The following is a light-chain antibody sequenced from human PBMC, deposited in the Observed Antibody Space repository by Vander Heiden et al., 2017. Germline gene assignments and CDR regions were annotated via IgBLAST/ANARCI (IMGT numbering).Light chain of an antibody. CDR1: QSVSSN. CDR3: QQYNNWPPTWT. V-gene: IGKV3-15*01. Sequence: IVLTHSPATLSVSPGERATLTCRASQSVSSNLAWYQQKPGQAPRLLIYGASTRATGIPARFSGSGSGTEFTLTISSLQSEDFAVYYCQQYNNWPPTWTFGQGTKVEIK. CDR2: GAS. J-gene: IGKJ1*01.